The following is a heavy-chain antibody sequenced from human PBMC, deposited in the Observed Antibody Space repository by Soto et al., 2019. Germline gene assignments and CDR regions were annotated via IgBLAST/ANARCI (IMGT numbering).Heavy chain of an antibody. Sequence: QLQLQEWGPGLVKPSETLSLTCTVSGGSISSSSYYWGWIRQPPGKGLEWIGSIYYSGSTYYNPSLKRRVTISVDTSKNQYALKLSSVTAAETAVYYCASGIAAAGQASFDYWGQGTLVTVSS. CDR1: GGSISSSSYY. D-gene: IGHD6-13*01. CDR2: IYYSGST. V-gene: IGHV4-39*01. J-gene: IGHJ4*02. CDR3: ASGIAAAGQASFDY.